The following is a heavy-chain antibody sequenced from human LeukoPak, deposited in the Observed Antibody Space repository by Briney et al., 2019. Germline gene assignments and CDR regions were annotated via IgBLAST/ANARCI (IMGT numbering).Heavy chain of an antibody. V-gene: IGHV1-69*02. CDR3: ASSYGGGTFDY. CDR1: GGTFSSYT. J-gene: IGHJ4*02. CDR2: IIPILGIA. Sequence: SVKVSCKASGGTFSSYTISWVRQAPGQGLEWMGRIIPILGIANYAQKFQGRVTITADKSTSTAYMWLSSLRSEGTAMYYCASSYGGGTFDYWGQGTLVTVSS. D-gene: IGHD2-15*01.